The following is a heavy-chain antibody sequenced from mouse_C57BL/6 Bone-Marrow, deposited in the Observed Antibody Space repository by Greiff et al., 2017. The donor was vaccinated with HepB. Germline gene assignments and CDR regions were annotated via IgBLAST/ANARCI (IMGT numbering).Heavy chain of an antibody. CDR2: IWGGGRT. CDR1: GFSLTSYG. Sequence: VQLVESGPGLVAPSQSLSITCTVSGFSLTSYGVDWVRQPPGKGLEWLGVIWGGGRTNYNSALMSRLSISKDNSKSQVFLKMNSLQTDDTAMYYCAKRITYYYGSSYDWYFDVWGTGTTVTVSS. D-gene: IGHD1-1*01. V-gene: IGHV2-9*01. J-gene: IGHJ1*03. CDR3: AKRITYYYGSSYDWYFDV.